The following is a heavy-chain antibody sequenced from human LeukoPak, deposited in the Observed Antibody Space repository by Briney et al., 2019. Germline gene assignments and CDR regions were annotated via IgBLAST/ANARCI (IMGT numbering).Heavy chain of an antibody. CDR3: ARAANGYSYVWDY. CDR1: GGSISSYY. Sequence: PSETLSLTCTVSGGSISSYYWSCIRQPPGKGLEWIGYIYYSGSTNYNPSLKSRVTVSVDTSKNQFSLKLSSVTAADTAVYYCARAANGYSYVWDYWGQGTLVTVSS. D-gene: IGHD5-18*01. V-gene: IGHV4-59*01. CDR2: IYYSGST. J-gene: IGHJ4*02.